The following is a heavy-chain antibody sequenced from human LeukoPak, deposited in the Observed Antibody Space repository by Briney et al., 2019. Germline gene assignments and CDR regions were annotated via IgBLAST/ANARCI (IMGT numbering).Heavy chain of an antibody. D-gene: IGHD4-23*01. V-gene: IGHV3-21*01. CDR3: ARDTTTVVTYLFDY. J-gene: IGHJ4*02. Sequence: TGGSLRPSCAASGFTFSSYSMNWVRQAPGKGLVWVSSISSSSSYIYYADSVKGRFTISRDNAKNSLYLQMNSLRAEDTAVYYCARDTTTVVTYLFDYWGQGTLVTVSS. CDR2: ISSSSSYI. CDR1: GFTFSSYS.